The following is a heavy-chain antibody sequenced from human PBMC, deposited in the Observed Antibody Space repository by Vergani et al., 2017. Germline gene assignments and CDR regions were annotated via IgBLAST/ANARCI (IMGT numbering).Heavy chain of an antibody. D-gene: IGHD4-11*01. CDR3: ARDYSICGFKDYYMDV. J-gene: IGHJ6*03. CDR1: GGSISSYY. V-gene: IGHV4-4*07. CDR2: IYTSGST. Sequence: QVQLQESGPGLVKPSETLSLTCTVSGGSISSYYWSWIRQPAGKGLEWIGRIYTSGSTNYNPSLKSRVTMSVDTSKNQFSLKLSSVTAADTAVYYCARDYSICGFKDYYMDVWGKGTTVTVSS.